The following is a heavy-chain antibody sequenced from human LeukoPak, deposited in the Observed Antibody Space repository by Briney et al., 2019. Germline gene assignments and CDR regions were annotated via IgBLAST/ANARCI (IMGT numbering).Heavy chain of an antibody. CDR2: IGPYNGDT. J-gene: IGHJ4*02. CDR3: ARAYVVPAAPDY. V-gene: IGHV1-18*01. CDR1: GGTFSSYA. D-gene: IGHD2-2*01. Sequence: ASVKVSCKASGGTFSSYAISWVRQAPGQGLEWMGRIGPYNGDTNYAQKFQGGVTMTTDTSTSTAYMELRSLRSDDTAVYFCARAYVVPAAPDYWGQGTLVTVSS.